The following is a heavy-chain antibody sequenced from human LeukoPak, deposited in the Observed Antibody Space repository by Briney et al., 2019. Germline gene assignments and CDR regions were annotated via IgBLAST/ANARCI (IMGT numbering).Heavy chain of an antibody. Sequence: PGGSLRLSCAASGFTFSSYGMHWVRQAPGKGLEWVALIRYDGSNQYYADSVKGRFTISRDNSKNTLYLQMSSLRAEDTAVYYCAKPPYYYDSSGYYDYWGQGTLVTVSS. D-gene: IGHD3-22*01. CDR1: GFTFSSYG. J-gene: IGHJ4*02. V-gene: IGHV3-30*02. CDR2: IRYDGSNQ. CDR3: AKPPYYYDSSGYYDY.